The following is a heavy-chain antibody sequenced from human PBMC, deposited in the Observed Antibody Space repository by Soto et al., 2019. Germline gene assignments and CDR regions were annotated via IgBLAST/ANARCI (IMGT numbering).Heavy chain of an antibody. CDR3: TKSITMVRFDY. CDR1: GFTFSSYG. Sequence: QVQLVESGGGVVQPGRSLRLSCAASGFTFSSYGMHWVRQAPGKGLEWVAVISYDGSNKYYADSVKGRFTISRDNSKNTLYLQMNSLSAEDTAVSYCTKSITMVRFDYWGQGTLVTVSS. V-gene: IGHV3-30*18. D-gene: IGHD3-10*01. J-gene: IGHJ4*02. CDR2: ISYDGSNK.